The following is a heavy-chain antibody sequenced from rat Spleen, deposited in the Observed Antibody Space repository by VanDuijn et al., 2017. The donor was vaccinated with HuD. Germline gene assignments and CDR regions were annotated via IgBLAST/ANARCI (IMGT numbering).Heavy chain of an antibody. J-gene: IGHJ2*01. V-gene: IGHV3-3*01. D-gene: IGHD1-12*02. CDR1: GYSITSSYR. CDR2: IDSGGST. CDR3: DASYDGTYYYLDY. Sequence: EVQLQESGPGLVKPSQSLALTCSVTGYSITSSYRWNWIRKFPGNKLEWMGYIDSGGSTNYNPSLKSRISITRDTTKNQFFLQVNSVTTEDTATYYWDASYDGTYYYLDYWGQGGMVTVSS.